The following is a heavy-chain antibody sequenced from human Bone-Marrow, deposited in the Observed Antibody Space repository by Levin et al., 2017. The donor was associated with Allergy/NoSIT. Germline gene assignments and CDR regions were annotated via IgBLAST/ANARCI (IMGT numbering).Heavy chain of an antibody. CDR2: VNWNGGYT. CDR1: GFTFDDYG. J-gene: IGHJ4*02. CDR3: ARTSYSGTYYVGYFDY. Sequence: LSLTCAASGFTFDDYGLTWVRQAPGKGLEWVSTVNWNGGYTGYADSVQGRFTISRDNAKNSLYLQMNSLRAEDTAFYYCARTSYSGTYYVGYFDYWGQGTLVTVSS. D-gene: IGHD3-10*01. V-gene: IGHV3-20*04.